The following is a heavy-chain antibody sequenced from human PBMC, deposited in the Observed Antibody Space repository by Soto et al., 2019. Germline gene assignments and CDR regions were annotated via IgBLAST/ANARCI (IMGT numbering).Heavy chain of an antibody. J-gene: IGHJ5*02. CDR3: ARQRIAAAGQNWFDP. D-gene: IGHD6-13*01. CDR1: GDTFPSYY. Sequence: GASVEGSSEGSGDTFPSYYMEWGRQAPGQGLEWMGIINPSGGSTSYAQKFQGRVTMTRDTSTSTVYMELSSLRSEDTAVYYCARQRIAAAGQNWFDPWGQGTLVTVS. V-gene: IGHV1-46*01. CDR2: INPSGGST.